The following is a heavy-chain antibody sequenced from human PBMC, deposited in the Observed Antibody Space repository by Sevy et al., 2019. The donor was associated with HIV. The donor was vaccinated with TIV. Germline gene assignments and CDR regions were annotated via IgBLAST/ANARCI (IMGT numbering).Heavy chain of an antibody. CDR3: ARVGCTKSYDY. J-gene: IGHJ4*02. V-gene: IGHV3-23*01. CDR1: GFTFSKYS. D-gene: IGHD2-8*01. Sequence: GGSLRLSCAASGFTFSKYSMSWVRQPPGKGLEWVSTLSFGCGEINYADSVKGRFTISRDNSKSSVYLQMNNLRPEDTAVYYCARVGCTKSYDYWGQGTLVTVSS. CDR2: LSFGCGEI.